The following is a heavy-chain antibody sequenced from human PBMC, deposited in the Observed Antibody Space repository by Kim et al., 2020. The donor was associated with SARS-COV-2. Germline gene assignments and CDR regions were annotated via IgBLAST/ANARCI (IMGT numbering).Heavy chain of an antibody. D-gene: IGHD3-22*01. CDR2: IYYSGST. Sequence: SETLSLTCTVSGGSISSSSYYWGWIRQPPGKGLEWIGSIYYSGSTYYNPSLKSRVTISVDTSKNQFSLKLSSVTAADTAVYYCARPGGPGYYDSSGYYPEAFDIWGQGTMVTVSS. CDR3: ARPGGPGYYDSSGYYPEAFDI. V-gene: IGHV4-39*01. J-gene: IGHJ3*02. CDR1: GGSISSSSYY.